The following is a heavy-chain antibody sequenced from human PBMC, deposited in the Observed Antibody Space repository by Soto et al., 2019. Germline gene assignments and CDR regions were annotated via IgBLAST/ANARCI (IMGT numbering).Heavy chain of an antibody. J-gene: IGHJ4*02. CDR3: AREYMDSWQPTF. D-gene: IGHD1-20*01. CDR1: GFTFSSYG. CDR2: IWYDGSNR. Sequence: QVQLVESGGGVVQPGQSLRLSCVTSGFTFSSYGMHWVRQAPGKGLEWVAVIWYDGSNRWYADYVKGQFTVSRDNSKNTLFLQMDSLRAEDTAVYYCAREYMDSWQPTFWGQGNLVTVS. V-gene: IGHV3-33*01.